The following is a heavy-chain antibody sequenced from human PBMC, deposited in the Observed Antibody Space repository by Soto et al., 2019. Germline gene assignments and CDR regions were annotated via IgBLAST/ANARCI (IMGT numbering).Heavy chain of an antibody. Sequence: GGSLRLSCAASGFTVSSNYMSWVRPAPGKGLEWVSVIYSGGSTYYADSVKGRFTISRHNSKNTLYLQMNSLRAEDTAVYYCATTTGYSSSWYDFGYWGQGTLVTVSS. D-gene: IGHD6-13*01. CDR1: GFTVSSNY. CDR2: IYSGGST. CDR3: ATTTGYSSSWYDFGY. V-gene: IGHV3-53*04. J-gene: IGHJ4*02.